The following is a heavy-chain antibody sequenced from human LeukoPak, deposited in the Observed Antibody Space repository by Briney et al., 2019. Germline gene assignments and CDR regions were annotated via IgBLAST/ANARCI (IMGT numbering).Heavy chain of an antibody. D-gene: IGHD1-7*01. CDR1: GYSFTSYW. CDR3: ARRTSANWFDP. V-gene: IGHV5-51*01. CDR2: IYPGDSDT. Sequence: GESLKISCKGSGYSFTSYWISWVRQMPGKGLEWMGIIYPGDSDTRYSPSFQGQVTISADKSISTAYLQWSSLKASDTAIYFCARRTSANWFDPWGQGTLATVSS. J-gene: IGHJ5*02.